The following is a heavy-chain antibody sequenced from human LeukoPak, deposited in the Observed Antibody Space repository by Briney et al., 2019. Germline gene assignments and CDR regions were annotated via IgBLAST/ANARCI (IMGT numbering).Heavy chain of an antibody. D-gene: IGHD4-17*01. CDR2: IYSGGNT. J-gene: IGHJ4*02. CDR1: GFTVSSNS. V-gene: IGHV3-53*01. Sequence: PGGSLRLSCTVSGFTVSSNSMSWVRQAPGKGLEWVSFIYSGGNTLYSDSVKGRFTISRDNSKNTLYLQMNSLRAEDTAVYYCARRAGEYSHPYDYWGQGTLVTASS. CDR3: ARRAGEYSHPYDY.